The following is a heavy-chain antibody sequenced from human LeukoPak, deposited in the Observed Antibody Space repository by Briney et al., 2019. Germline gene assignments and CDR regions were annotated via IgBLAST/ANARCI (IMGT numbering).Heavy chain of an antibody. CDR3: VRSAQGRGGHAFDY. D-gene: IGHD5-12*01. CDR2: ISYSGST. Sequence: SETLSLSCTVSGGSIRTFYWSWIRRPPGKGLEGIGYISYSGSTNFNPSLKSRVTISVDTSKNQFSLKLSSVTAADTAVYYCVRSAQGRGGHAFDYWGQGTLVTVSS. CDR1: GGSIRTFY. J-gene: IGHJ4*02. V-gene: IGHV4-59*12.